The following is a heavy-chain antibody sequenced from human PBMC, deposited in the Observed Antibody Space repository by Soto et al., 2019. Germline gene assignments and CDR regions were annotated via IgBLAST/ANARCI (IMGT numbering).Heavy chain of an antibody. Sequence: SETLSLTCTVSGGSMSNYFWSWIRQPPGKGLEWIGYIFYSGSAHYNPSLKSRFTISVDTSKNQFSLDLFSVTAADTAMYYCAREVIPAATLGSDAFDIWGQGTMVTVSS. V-gene: IGHV4-30-4*01. CDR3: AREVIPAATLGSDAFDI. CDR1: GGSMSNYF. D-gene: IGHD3-16*02. CDR2: IFYSGSA. J-gene: IGHJ3*02.